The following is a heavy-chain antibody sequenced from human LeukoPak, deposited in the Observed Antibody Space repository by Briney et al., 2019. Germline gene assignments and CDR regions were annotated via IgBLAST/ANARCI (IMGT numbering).Heavy chain of an antibody. D-gene: IGHD3-22*01. CDR1: GFTFSSYS. CDR3: AGAPYESSGYYYY. V-gene: IGHV3-21*01. CDR2: ISSSSSYI. Sequence: GGSLRLSCAASGFTFSSYSMNWVRQAPGKGLEWVSSISSSSSYIYYADSVKGRFTISRDNAKNSLYLQMNSLRAEDTAVYYCAGAPYESSGYYYYWGQGTLVTVSS. J-gene: IGHJ4*02.